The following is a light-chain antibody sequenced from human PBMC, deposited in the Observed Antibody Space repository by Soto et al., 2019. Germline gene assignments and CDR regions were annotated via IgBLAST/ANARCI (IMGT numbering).Light chain of an antibody. Sequence: QSALTQPRSVSGSPGQSVTISCTGTSSDVGGYYYVSWYQQHPGNAPKLMICDVTKRPSGVPDCFSGSKSGNTASLTISGLQVEDEADYYCCSYAGRYTFVCGTGTKLTVL. CDR1: SSDVGGYYY. V-gene: IGLV2-11*01. CDR3: CSYAGRYTFV. J-gene: IGLJ1*01. CDR2: DVT.